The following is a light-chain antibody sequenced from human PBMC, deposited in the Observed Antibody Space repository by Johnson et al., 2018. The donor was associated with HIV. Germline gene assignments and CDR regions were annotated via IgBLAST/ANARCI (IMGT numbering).Light chain of an antibody. V-gene: IGLV1-51*02. J-gene: IGLJ1*01. CDR1: SSNIENYF. Sequence: QSVLTQPPSVSAAPGQRVNISCSGHSSNIENYFVSWYQQLPGAAPRLLIYEDYKRPSGIPDRFSGSKSGASATLGITGLQTGDEAVYYCGVWDASLSPHYVFGTGTTITVL. CDR3: GVWDASLSPHYV. CDR2: EDY.